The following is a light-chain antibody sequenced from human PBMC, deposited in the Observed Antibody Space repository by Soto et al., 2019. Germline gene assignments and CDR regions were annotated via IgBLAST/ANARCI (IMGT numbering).Light chain of an antibody. CDR2: RAS. J-gene: IGKJ2*01. CDR3: QQYHRYPYS. CDR1: QSISNW. V-gene: IGKV1-5*03. Sequence: DIQMSQSPSTLSPSVGDRVTISCRASQSISNWLAWYQQKPGEAPELLIYRASNLQSGVPSRFSGSGSGTECTLTISRLQTDDFATYYCQQYHRYPYSFGPGTKLEI.